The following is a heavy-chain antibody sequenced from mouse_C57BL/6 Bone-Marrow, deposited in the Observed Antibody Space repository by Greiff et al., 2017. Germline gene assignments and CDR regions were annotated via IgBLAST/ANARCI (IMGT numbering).Heavy chain of an antibody. J-gene: IGHJ4*01. V-gene: IGHV5-12*01. CDR2: ISNGGGST. CDR1: GFTFSDYY. CDR3: ARRGTVDAMDY. D-gene: IGHD1-1*01. Sequence: EVKLMESGGGLVQPGGSLKLSCAASGFTFSDYYMYWVRQTPEKRLEWVAYISNGGGSTYYPDTVKGRFTISRNNAKNTLYLQMSQLKSEDTAMYYCARRGTVDAMDYWGQGTSVTVSS.